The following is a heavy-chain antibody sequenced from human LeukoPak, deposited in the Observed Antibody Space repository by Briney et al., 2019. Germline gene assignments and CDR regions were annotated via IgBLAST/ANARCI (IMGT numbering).Heavy chain of an antibody. J-gene: IGHJ4*02. D-gene: IGHD3-10*01. CDR1: GFTFSRYW. CDR3: VRDNYGVDY. CDR2: INSDGSST. V-gene: IGHV3-74*03. Sequence: GGSLRLSCAASGFTFSRYWMQWVRQAPGKGLVSVSHINSDGSSTTYADSVKGRFTTSRDNAKNTLYLQMNRRRAVDTAVYYCVRDNYGVDYWGQGTLVTVSS.